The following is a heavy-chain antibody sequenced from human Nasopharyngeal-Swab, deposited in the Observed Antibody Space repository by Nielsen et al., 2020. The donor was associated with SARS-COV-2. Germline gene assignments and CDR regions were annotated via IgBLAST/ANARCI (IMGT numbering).Heavy chain of an antibody. CDR3: ARDGNFWSGYPLSADY. CDR2: ISPYNGNT. V-gene: IGHV1-18*04. J-gene: IGHJ4*02. CDR1: GYTFTSYG. D-gene: IGHD3-3*01. Sequence: ASVKVSCKASGYTFTSYGISWVRQAPGQGLEWMGWISPYNGNTNYAQKLQGRVTMTTDTSTNTAYMELRSLRSDDTAVYYCARDGNFWSGYPLSADYWGQGTLVTVSS.